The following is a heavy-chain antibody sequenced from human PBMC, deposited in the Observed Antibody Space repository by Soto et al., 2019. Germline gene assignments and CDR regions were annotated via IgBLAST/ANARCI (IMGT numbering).Heavy chain of an antibody. CDR1: GYTFTRYG. D-gene: IGHD3-16*01. Sequence: QVQLVQSGAEVKNPGASVKVSCKASGYTFTRYGIGWARQAPGQGLEWMGWSNTYNGNTNYAQNVQGRVTLTTDTSTSTAYMELSSLRSNDTAIYYCAMVDVYVTPSPQDVWGQGTTVIVSS. J-gene: IGHJ6*02. CDR3: AMVDVYVTPSPQDV. CDR2: SNTYNGNT. V-gene: IGHV1-18*01.